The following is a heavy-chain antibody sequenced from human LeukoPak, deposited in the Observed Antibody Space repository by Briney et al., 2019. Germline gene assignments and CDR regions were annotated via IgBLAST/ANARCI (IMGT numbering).Heavy chain of an antibody. CDR2: ISYDGSNK. D-gene: IGHD1-1*01. CDR1: GFTFSSYG. Sequence: GGSLRLSCAASGFTFSSYGMHWVRQAPGKGLEWVAVISYDGSNKYYADSVKGRFTISRDNSKNTLYLQMNSLRAEDTAVYYCARAPTGTNAFDIWGQGTMVTVSS. V-gene: IGHV3-30*03. J-gene: IGHJ3*02. CDR3: ARAPTGTNAFDI.